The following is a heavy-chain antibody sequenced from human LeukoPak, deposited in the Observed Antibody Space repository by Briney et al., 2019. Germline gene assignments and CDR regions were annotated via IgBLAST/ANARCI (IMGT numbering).Heavy chain of an antibody. V-gene: IGHV6-1*01. CDR1: GDSVSSNSAA. Sequence: SQTLSLTCAISGDSVSSNSAAWNWIRQSPSRGLEWLGRTYYRSKWYNDYAVSVKSRITINPDTSKNQFSLQLNSVTPEDTAVYYCARDRGSSSAHGDYYYYGMDVWGQGTTVTVSS. CDR2: TYYRSKWYN. CDR3: ARDRGSSSAHGDYYYYGMDV. D-gene: IGHD6-13*01. J-gene: IGHJ6*02.